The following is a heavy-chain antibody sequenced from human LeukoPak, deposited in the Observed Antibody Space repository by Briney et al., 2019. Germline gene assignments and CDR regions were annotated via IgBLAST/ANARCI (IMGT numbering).Heavy chain of an antibody. Sequence: PGGSLRLSCAASGFTLDDYAMHWVRQAPGKGLEWVSLISWDGGSTYYADSVKGRFTISRDNSKNTLYLQMNSLRAEDTAVYYCAKDRSGYSYGYSNYFDYWGQGTLVTVSS. CDR3: AKDRSGYSYGYSNYFDY. J-gene: IGHJ4*02. CDR2: ISWDGGST. CDR1: GFTLDDYA. D-gene: IGHD5-18*01. V-gene: IGHV3-43D*04.